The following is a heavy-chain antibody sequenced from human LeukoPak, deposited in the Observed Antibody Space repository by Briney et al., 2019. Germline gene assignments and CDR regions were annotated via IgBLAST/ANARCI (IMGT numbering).Heavy chain of an antibody. Sequence: GGSLRLSCAASGFTFSGYGMHWVRQAPGKGLEWVAVISYDGSNKYYADSVKGRFTISRDNSNTTLYLQMNSLRAEDTAVYYCAKGGASGWLFDYWGQGTLVTVSS. J-gene: IGHJ4*02. CDR3: AKGGASGWLFDY. CDR1: GFTFSGYG. V-gene: IGHV3-30*18. CDR2: ISYDGSNK. D-gene: IGHD6-19*01.